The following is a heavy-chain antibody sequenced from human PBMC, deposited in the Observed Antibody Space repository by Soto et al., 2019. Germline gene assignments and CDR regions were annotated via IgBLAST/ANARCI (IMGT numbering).Heavy chain of an antibody. CDR1: SVSITSSNW. J-gene: IGHJ4*02. CDR3: ARDYDGFDY. D-gene: IGHD3-16*01. Sequence: QVRLQQSGPGLVKPSETVSLTCDVSSVSITSSNWWTWVRQPPEKGLEWLGKISHSGTVNYNATLRSRVTISVDKPKNQLSLKLMSVTAADTAVYYCARDYDGFDYWGPGILVTVSS. CDR2: ISHSGTV. V-gene: IGHV4-4*02.